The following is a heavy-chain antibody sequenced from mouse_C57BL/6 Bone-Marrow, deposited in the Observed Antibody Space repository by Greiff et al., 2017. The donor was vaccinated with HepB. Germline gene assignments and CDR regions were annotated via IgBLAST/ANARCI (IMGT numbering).Heavy chain of an antibody. J-gene: IGHJ3*01. D-gene: IGHD1-1*01. CDR2: IDPSDSYT. CDR3: AKCYYGCGPWFAY. Sequence: QVQLQQPGAELVKPGASVKLSCKASGYTFTSYWMQWVKQRPGQGLEWIGEIDPSDSYTNYNQKFKGKATLTVDTSSSTAYMQLSSLSSEDSAVYYCAKCYYGCGPWFAYWGQGTLVTVSA. CDR1: GYTFTSYW. V-gene: IGHV1-50*01.